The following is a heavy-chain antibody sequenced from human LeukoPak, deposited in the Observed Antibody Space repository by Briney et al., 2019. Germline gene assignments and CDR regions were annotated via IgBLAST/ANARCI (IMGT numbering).Heavy chain of an antibody. V-gene: IGHV1-2*02. CDR3: ARDVHSHCSSTSCHRTIYFDL. D-gene: IGHD2-2*01. Sequence: VSLRVSCKASGCNFTGYYMRWVRQVPGHGLERIGRINANSGGSDYAQKFQGRVTMTRYTSISTAYMELSRLRSDDTAVYYCARDVHSHCSSTSCHRTIYFDLWGRGTLGTVSS. CDR2: INANSGGS. CDR1: GCNFTGYY. J-gene: IGHJ2*01.